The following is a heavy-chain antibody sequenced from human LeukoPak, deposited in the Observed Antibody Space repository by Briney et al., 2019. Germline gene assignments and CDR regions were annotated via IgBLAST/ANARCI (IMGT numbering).Heavy chain of an antibody. CDR2: ISAYNGNT. Sequence: GASVKVSCKASGYTFTSYGISWVRQAPGQGLEWMGWISAYNGNTNYAQKLQGRVTMTTDTSTSTAYMELRSLRSDDTAVYYCARDQYSSGRSRGWFDPWGQGTLVTVSS. CDR1: GYTFTSYG. D-gene: IGHD6-19*01. J-gene: IGHJ5*02. V-gene: IGHV1-18*04. CDR3: ARDQYSSGRSRGWFDP.